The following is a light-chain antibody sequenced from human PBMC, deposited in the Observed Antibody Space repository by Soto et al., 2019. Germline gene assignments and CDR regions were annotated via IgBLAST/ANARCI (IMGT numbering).Light chain of an antibody. CDR2: AAS. Sequence: DIQMTQSPSSLSASVGDRVTITCRASQTISSYLNWYQQKPGKAPKLLIYAASSLQSGVPSRFSASGSGTDFTLTISSLQPEDFATYYGQQSYSTLTLGGGTKVDIK. CDR3: QQSYSTLT. V-gene: IGKV1-39*01. CDR1: QTISSY. J-gene: IGKJ4*01.